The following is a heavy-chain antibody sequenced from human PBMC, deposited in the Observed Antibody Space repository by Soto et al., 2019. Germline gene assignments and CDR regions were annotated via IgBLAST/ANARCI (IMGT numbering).Heavy chain of an antibody. V-gene: IGHV4-31*03. Sequence: SETLSLTCNVSGGSINSGVYYWTWLRQHPGKGLEWIGYIYYSGNTRYNPSHKSRLTISVDTSKNQFSLKLSSVTAADTAIYYCARGITSRASWFDPWGQGTLVTVSS. CDR1: GGSINSGVYY. CDR2: IYYSGNT. D-gene: IGHD1-20*01. J-gene: IGHJ5*02. CDR3: ARGITSRASWFDP.